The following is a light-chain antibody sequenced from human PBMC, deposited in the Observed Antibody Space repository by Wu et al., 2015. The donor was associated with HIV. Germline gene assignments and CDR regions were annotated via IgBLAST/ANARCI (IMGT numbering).Light chain of an antibody. CDR3: HQYGSSTRT. CDR1: QSIGSTD. V-gene: IGKV3-20*01. CDR2: DAS. Sequence: EIVLTQSPGTLSLSPGDSATLSCRASQSIGSTDLAWYQQRPGQAPRLLIYDASTRATGIPDRFSGRGSGRDFTLIISRLQPEDFAVYYCHQYGSSTRTFGQGTKGGD. J-gene: IGKJ1*01.